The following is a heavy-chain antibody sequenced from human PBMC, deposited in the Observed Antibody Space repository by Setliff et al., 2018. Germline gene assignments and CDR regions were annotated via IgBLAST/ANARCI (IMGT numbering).Heavy chain of an antibody. CDR2: IYYSGST. CDR1: GGSISSSSYY. D-gene: IGHD2-8*01. CDR3: ASSYFVLMVYAIPGPPDY. V-gene: IGHV4-39*01. Sequence: SETLSLTCTVSGGSISSSSYYWGWIRQPPGKGLEWIGSIYYSGSTYYNPSLKSRVTIAVDTSKNQFSLKLSSVTAADTDVYYCASSYFVLMVYAIPGPPDYWGQGTLVTVSS. J-gene: IGHJ4*02.